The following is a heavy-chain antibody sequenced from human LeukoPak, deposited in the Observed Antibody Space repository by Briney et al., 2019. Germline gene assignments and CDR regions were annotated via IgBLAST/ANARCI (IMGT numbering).Heavy chain of an antibody. CDR1: GFSFSGNW. V-gene: IGHV3-7*01. Sequence: PGGSLTLSCEASGFSFSGNWMSWVRQAPGKGLEWVASINPDESRRMYVDSVKGRFIVSRDNTKRSLYLQMNSLGAEDTAMYYCAKLLGTGKKYDSWGQGTRVTVSS. CDR2: INPDESRR. D-gene: IGHD1-7*01. J-gene: IGHJ4*02. CDR3: AKLLGTGKKYDS.